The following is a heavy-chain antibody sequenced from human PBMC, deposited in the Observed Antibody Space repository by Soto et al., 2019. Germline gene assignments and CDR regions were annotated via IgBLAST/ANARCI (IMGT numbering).Heavy chain of an antibody. J-gene: IGHJ4*02. CDR3: AKDAMITFETFIFMDLFDY. V-gene: IGHV3-30*18. Sequence: PGGSLRLSCAASGFTFSSYGMHWVRQAPGKGLEWVAVISYDGSNKYYADSVKGRFTISRDNSQNTLSLQMSSLRAEDTAVYYCAKDAMITFETFIFMDLFDYWGRGTLVTVSS. CDR2: ISYDGSNK. CDR1: GFTFSSYG. D-gene: IGHD3-16*02.